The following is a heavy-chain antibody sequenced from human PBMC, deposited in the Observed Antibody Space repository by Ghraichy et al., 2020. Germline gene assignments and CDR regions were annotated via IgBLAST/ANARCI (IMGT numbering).Heavy chain of an antibody. D-gene: IGHD6-19*01. J-gene: IGHJ5*02. CDR3: ARISGWPDNWFDP. CDR2: IYHSGST. V-gene: IGHV4-38-2*01. Sequence: SETLSLTCAVSGYSISSGYYWGWIRQPPGKGLEWIGSIYHSGSTYYNPSLKSRVTISVDTSKNQFSLKLSSVTAADTAVYYCARISGWPDNWFDPWGQGTLVTVSS. CDR1: GYSISSGYY.